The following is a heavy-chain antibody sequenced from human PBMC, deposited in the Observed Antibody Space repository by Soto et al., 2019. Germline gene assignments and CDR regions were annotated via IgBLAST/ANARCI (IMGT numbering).Heavy chain of an antibody. Sequence: GGSLRLSCAASGFTFSSYWMSWVRQAPGRGLEWVANIKPDGSGKYYVDSVKGRFTISRDHAKNSLYLQMNSLRAEDTAVYYCARAEYDFWSGYQRYFDYWGQGTLVTVSS. V-gene: IGHV3-7*01. D-gene: IGHD3-3*01. CDR3: ARAEYDFWSGYQRYFDY. J-gene: IGHJ4*02. CDR1: GFTFSSYW. CDR2: IKPDGSGK.